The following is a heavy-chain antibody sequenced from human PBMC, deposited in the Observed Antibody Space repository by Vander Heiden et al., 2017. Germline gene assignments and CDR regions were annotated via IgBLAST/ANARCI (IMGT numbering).Heavy chain of an antibody. D-gene: IGHD2-2*01. J-gene: IGHJ4*02. CDR3: AQEFSSSSGGH. CDR2: IFGSGGTT. CDR1: GFTFSGYA. Sequence: EVQLLESGGGLVQPGGSLRLSCAAPGFTFSGYAMSWVRQAPGKGLEWVSSIFGSGGTTYYADSVKGRFTISRDNSRKTLYLQMNSLRADDTALYYCAQEFSSSSGGHWGQGTLVTVSS. V-gene: IGHV3-23*01.